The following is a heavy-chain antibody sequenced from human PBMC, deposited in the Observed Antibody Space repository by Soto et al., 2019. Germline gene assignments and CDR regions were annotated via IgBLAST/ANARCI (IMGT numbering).Heavy chain of an antibody. V-gene: IGHV4-34*01. Sequence: QVQLQQWGAGLLKPSETLSLTCAVYGGSLSDYYWNWLRQPPGKGLEWIGEINHRGTTSYNPALKSRVDRSVDTAMTQFSLKLRSVTAADTAIYYCARYQWNPGAFDPWGPGTQVTVSS. CDR2: INHRGTT. CDR1: GGSLSDYY. CDR3: ARYQWNPGAFDP. J-gene: IGHJ5*02. D-gene: IGHD1-20*01.